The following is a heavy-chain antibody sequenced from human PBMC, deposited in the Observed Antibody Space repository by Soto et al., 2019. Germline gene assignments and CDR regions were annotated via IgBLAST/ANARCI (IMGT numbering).Heavy chain of an antibody. V-gene: IGHV1-18*01. CDR3: ARDPVRRYCSSTSCLVVSYY. CDR1: GYTFTSYG. CDR2: ISAYNGNT. D-gene: IGHD2-2*01. Sequence: ASVKVSCQASGYTFTSYGISWVRQAPGQGLEWMGWISAYNGNTSYAQKLQGRVTMTTDTSTSTAYMELRSLRSDDTDVYYCARDPVRRYCSSTSCLVVSYYWGQGTLVTVSS. J-gene: IGHJ4*02.